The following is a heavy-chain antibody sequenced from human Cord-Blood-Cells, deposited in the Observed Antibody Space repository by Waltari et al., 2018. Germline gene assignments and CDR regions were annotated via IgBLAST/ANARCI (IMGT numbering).Heavy chain of an antibody. J-gene: IGHJ6*03. V-gene: IGHV4-34*01. CDR1: GGSFSGYY. Sequence: QVQLQQWGAGLLKPSETLSLTCAVYGGSFSGYYWSWIRQPPGKGLEWIGEINHSGSTNYTPSLKSRVTISVETSKNQFSLKLSSVTAADTAVYYCARAFGPNYYYYMDVWGKGTTVTVSS. CDR2: INHSGST. CDR3: ARAFGPNYYYYMDV. D-gene: IGHD3-3*01.